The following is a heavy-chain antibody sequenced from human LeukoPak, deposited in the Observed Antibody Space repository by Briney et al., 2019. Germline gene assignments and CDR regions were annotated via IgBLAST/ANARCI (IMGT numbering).Heavy chain of an antibody. D-gene: IGHD2-15*01. Sequence: PSETLSLTCGVYGGSFSGHYWTWIRQPPGKGLEWIGEINHSGNTNYNPSLKSRVTTSVDTSKNQFSLRLTSVTAADTAVYYCAREVEGYCSGGSCYQSRYYYYYYMDVWGKGTTVTVSS. CDR1: GGSFSGHY. V-gene: IGHV4-34*01. J-gene: IGHJ6*03. CDR3: AREVEGYCSGGSCYQSRYYYYYYMDV. CDR2: INHSGNT.